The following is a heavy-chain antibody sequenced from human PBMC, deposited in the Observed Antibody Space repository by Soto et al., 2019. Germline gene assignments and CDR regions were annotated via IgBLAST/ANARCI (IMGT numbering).Heavy chain of an antibody. Sequence: PSETLSLTCTVSGGSISDYYWSWIRQPPGKGLEWIGYFSYGGGTNNSPSLKSRATISGDTSKNQFSLNLSSVTAADTAVYYCARFGAAAAHDDNWGRGVLVTVSS. J-gene: IGHJ4*01. CDR3: ARFGAAAAHDDN. V-gene: IGHV4-59*12. CDR1: GGSISDYY. CDR2: FSYGGGT. D-gene: IGHD6-13*01.